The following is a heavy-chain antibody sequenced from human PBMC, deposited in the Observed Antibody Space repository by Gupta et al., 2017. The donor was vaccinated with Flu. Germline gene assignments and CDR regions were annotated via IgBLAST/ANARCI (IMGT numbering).Heavy chain of an antibody. D-gene: IGHD5-24*01. V-gene: IGHV3-30*18. J-gene: IGHJ6*02. CDR1: GFSFSNYG. Sequence: ERVVEAGGGVVQPGGSLELSCEASGFSFSNYGLNLVRPAPGKGLGGVAVISHDGSNYYHTESVKGRFTISRDNSKNTLYLQMSSLRTEDTAVYYCAKDWRWDNNNYGMNVWGQGTTVTVSS. CDR2: ISHDGSNY. CDR3: AKDWRWDNNNYGMNV.